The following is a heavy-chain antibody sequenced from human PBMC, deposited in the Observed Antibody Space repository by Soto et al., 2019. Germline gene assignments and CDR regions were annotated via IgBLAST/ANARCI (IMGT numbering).Heavy chain of an antibody. CDR2: INSYNGDT. Sequence: QVQLVQSGGEEKKPGASVKVSCKASGYDFIGHGISWVRQARGQGLEWMGWINSYNGDTKYARKYQDRITLTKDKSTRTVYMELTSLRSDVTAGYYCARDQWRKVPAVVGDKCDSWGQGTLVTVSS. CDR1: GYDFIGHG. CDR3: ARDQWRKVPAVVGDKCDS. J-gene: IGHJ5*02. V-gene: IGHV1-18*04. D-gene: IGHD3-16*01.